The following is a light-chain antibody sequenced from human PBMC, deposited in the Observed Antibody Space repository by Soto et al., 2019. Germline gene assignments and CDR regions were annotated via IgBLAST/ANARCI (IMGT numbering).Light chain of an antibody. CDR1: QSIRVY. CDR2: AAS. Sequence: DIQMTQSPSSLSASVGDRVTISCRASQSIRVYLNWYQQKPGRAPKLLIYAASSLHSGVPSRFSGGGSGTDFTLTISSLQREDFATYYWQESYSAPFTFGPGTKVDIK. J-gene: IGKJ3*01. CDR3: QESYSAPFT. V-gene: IGKV1-39*01.